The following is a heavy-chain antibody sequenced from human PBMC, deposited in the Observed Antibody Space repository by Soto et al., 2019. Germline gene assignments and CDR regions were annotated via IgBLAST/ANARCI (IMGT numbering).Heavy chain of an antibody. V-gene: IGHV1-18*04. CDR2: ISAYNGNT. D-gene: IGHD4-17*01. CDR3: ARVKSTVTTPYYYYGMDV. Sequence: GASVKVSCKASGYTFTSYGISWVRQAPGQGLEWMGWISAYNGNTNYAQKLQGRVTMTTDTSTSTAYMELRSLRSDDTAVYYCARVKSTVTTPYYYYGMDVWGQGTTVTVSS. J-gene: IGHJ6*02. CDR1: GYTFTSYG.